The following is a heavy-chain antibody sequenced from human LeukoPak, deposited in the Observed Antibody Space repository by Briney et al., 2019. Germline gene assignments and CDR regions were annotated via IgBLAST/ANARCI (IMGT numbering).Heavy chain of an antibody. V-gene: IGHV1-18*01. CDR2: ISAYNGNT. D-gene: IGHD5-12*01. CDR1: GYTFTSYG. J-gene: IGHJ4*02. CDR3: ASGDRGGYNYDY. Sequence: ASVKVSCKASGYTFTSYGISWVRQAPGQGLEWMGWISAYNGNTNYAQKLQGRVTMTTDISTSTAYMELRSLRSDDTAVYYCASGDRGGYNYDYWGQGTLVTVSS.